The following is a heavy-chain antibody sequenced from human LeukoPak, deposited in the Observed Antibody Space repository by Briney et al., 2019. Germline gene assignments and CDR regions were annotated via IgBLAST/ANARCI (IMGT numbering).Heavy chain of an antibody. V-gene: IGHV4-59*01. CDR1: GGSINNNNW. J-gene: IGHJ6*03. D-gene: IGHD2-21*02. CDR3: ARVTRDPYYYYYYMDV. CDR2: IYYSGST. Sequence: SETLSLTCSVSGGSINNNNWWSWVRQPPGKGLEWSGYIYYSGSTNYNPSLKSRVTISVDTSKNQFSLKLSSVTAADTAVYYCARVTRDPYYYYYYMDVWGKGTTVTISS.